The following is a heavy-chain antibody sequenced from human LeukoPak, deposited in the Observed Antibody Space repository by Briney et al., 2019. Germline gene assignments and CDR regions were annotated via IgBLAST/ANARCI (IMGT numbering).Heavy chain of an antibody. CDR3: ARTQWFGDPTAEREAFDI. CDR1: GYTFTSHG. CDR2: ISTYNGNT. V-gene: IGHV1-18*01. D-gene: IGHD3-10*01. J-gene: IGHJ3*02. Sequence: ASVKVSCKASGYTFTSHGISWVRQAPGQGLEWMGWISTYNGNTNYAQKLQGRVSMTTDTSTSTAYMDLRSLRAEDTAVYYCARTQWFGDPTAEREAFDIWGQGTMVTVSS.